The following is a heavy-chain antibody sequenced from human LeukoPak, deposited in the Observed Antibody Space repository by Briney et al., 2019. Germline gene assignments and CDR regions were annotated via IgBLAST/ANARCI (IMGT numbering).Heavy chain of an antibody. D-gene: IGHD1-26*01. Sequence: SETLSLTCTVSGGSITSYYWGWIRQPPGKGLEWIGSIYYSGSTYYNPSLKSRVTISVDTSKNQFSLKLSSVTAADTAVYYCARDRIVGATPNYFDYWGQGTLVTVSS. CDR1: GGSITSYY. CDR3: ARDRIVGATPNYFDY. J-gene: IGHJ4*02. CDR2: IYYSGST. V-gene: IGHV4-39*07.